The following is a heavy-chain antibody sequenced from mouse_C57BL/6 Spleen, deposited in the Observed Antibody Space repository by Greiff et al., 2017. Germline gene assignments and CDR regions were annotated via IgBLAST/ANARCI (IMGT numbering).Heavy chain of an antibody. Sequence: EVQLVESGGGLVKPGGSLKLSCAASGFTFSSYAMSWVRQTPEKRLEWVATISDGGSYTYYPDNVKGRFTISRDNAKNNLYLQMSHLKSEDTAMYYCARGTIYYGNYRYFDVWGTGTTVTASS. CDR1: GFTFSSYA. CDR3: ARGTIYYGNYRYFDV. J-gene: IGHJ1*03. D-gene: IGHD2-1*01. CDR2: ISDGGSYT. V-gene: IGHV5-4*01.